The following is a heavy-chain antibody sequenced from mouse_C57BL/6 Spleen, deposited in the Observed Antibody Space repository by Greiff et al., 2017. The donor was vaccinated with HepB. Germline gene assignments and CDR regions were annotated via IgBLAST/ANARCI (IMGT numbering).Heavy chain of an antibody. CDR2: ISDGGSYT. V-gene: IGHV5-4*01. Sequence: EVMLVESGGGLVKPGGSLKLSCAASGFTFSSYAMSWVRQTPEKRLEWVATISDGGSYTYYPDNVKGRFTISRDNAKNNLYLQMSLLKSEDTAMYYCAREGGKSTMDYWGQGTSVTVSS. J-gene: IGHJ4*01. CDR1: GFTFSSYA. D-gene: IGHD1-1*01. CDR3: AREGGKSTMDY.